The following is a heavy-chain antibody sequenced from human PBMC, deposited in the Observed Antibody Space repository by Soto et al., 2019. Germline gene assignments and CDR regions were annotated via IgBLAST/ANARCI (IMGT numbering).Heavy chain of an antibody. D-gene: IGHD3-3*01. CDR3: VRDRTIFGVVVVYFDY. Sequence: PGGSLRLSCAASGFTFSSYSMNWVRQAPGKGLEWVSSISSSSSYIYYADSVKGRFTISRDNAKNSLYLQMNSLRAEDTAVYYCVRDRTIFGVVVVYFDYWGQGTLVTVSS. V-gene: IGHV3-21*01. CDR1: GFTFSSYS. CDR2: ISSSSSYI. J-gene: IGHJ4*02.